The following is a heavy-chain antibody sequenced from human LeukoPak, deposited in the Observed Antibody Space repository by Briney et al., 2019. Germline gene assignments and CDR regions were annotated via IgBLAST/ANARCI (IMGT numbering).Heavy chain of an antibody. D-gene: IGHD3-3*01. CDR2: IKQDGSEK. CDR3: ARVRDDFWSGHSAFDI. Sequence: GGSLRLSCAASGFTFSSYWMSWVRQAPGKGLEWVANIKQDGSEKYYVDSVKGRFTISRDNAKNSLYLQMNSLRAEDTAVYYCARVRDDFWSGHSAFDIWGQGTMVTVSS. J-gene: IGHJ3*02. CDR1: GFTFSSYW. V-gene: IGHV3-7*01.